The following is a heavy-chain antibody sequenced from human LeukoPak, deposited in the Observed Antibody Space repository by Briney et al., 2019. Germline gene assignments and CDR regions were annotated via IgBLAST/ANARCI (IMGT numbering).Heavy chain of an antibody. J-gene: IGHJ4*02. D-gene: IGHD5-18*01. CDR2: ISSGGNTI. Sequence: GGSLRLSCAASGFTFGSYEIDWVRQAPGKGLEWVSYISSGGNTIYYADSVKGRFTISRDNAKNSLYLQMNSLRAEDTAVYYCAREGTAMVSFDYWGQGTLVTVSS. V-gene: IGHV3-48*03. CDR1: GFTFGSYE. CDR3: AREGTAMVSFDY.